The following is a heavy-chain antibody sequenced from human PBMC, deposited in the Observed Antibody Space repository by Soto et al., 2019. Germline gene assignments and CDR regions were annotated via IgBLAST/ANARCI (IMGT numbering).Heavy chain of an antibody. Sequence: QVQLVQSGAEVKKPESSVKVSCKAPGGTFSTYAIGWVRQAPGQGLEWMGGIIPMFGTANYAQRFQDRVTITADESTNTVYMQLSSLRSEDTAVYFCASGIQLWLRRINNGYSGCGQGTLVTVSS. CDR1: GGTFSTYA. V-gene: IGHV1-69*12. J-gene: IGHJ4*02. CDR3: ASGIQLWLRRINNGYSG. D-gene: IGHD5-18*01. CDR2: IIPMFGTA.